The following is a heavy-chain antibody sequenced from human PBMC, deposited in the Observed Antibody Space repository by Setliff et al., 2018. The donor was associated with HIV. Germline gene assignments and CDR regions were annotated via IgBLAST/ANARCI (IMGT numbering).Heavy chain of an antibody. CDR3: ARGRLKGDFSLDY. CDR1: GDSISSYY. D-gene: IGHD2-21*02. Sequence: KTSETLSLTCTVSGDSISSYYWSWIRQPPGKGLEWIGYMYYSGSTNYNPPLKSRASMLADTAKNQVSLRVTSVTAADSAVYYCARGRLKGDFSLDYWGLGILVTVSS. CDR2: MYYSGST. J-gene: IGHJ4*02. V-gene: IGHV4-59*01.